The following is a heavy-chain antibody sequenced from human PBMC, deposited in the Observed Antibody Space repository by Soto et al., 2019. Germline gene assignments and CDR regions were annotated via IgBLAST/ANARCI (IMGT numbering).Heavy chain of an antibody. J-gene: IGHJ4*02. V-gene: IGHV3-53*01. D-gene: IGHD2-21*01. Sequence: EVQLVESGGGLIQPGGSLRLSCAASGLPVSSNYMSWVRQAPGKGLEWVSILYGGGNIYYADSVKGRFTISRDNSNNMMFLQMNSLRAEDTAVYYCARGISVSMRYYFDDWGQGTLVTVSS. CDR3: ARGISVSMRYYFDD. CDR2: LYGGGNI. CDR1: GLPVSSNY.